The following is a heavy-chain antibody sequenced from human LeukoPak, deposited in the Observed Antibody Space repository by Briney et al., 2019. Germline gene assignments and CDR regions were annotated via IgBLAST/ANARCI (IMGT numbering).Heavy chain of an antibody. CDR3: ARGRTRSQPILLWFRELSA. D-gene: IGHD3-10*01. Sequence: SETLSLTCAVYGGSFSGYYWSWIRQPPGKGLEWIGEINHSGSTNYNPSLKNRVTISVDTSKNQFSLKLSSVTAADTAVYYCARGRTRSQPILLWFRELSAWGQGTLVTVSS. J-gene: IGHJ5*02. V-gene: IGHV4-34*01. CDR1: GGSFSGYY. CDR2: INHSGST.